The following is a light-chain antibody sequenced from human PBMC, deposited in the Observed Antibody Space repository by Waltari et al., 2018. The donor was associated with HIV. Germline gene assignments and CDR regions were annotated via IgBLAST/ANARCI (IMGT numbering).Light chain of an antibody. CDR3: VTWADRSSGPVV. CDR1: SSKIGSNY. Sequence: QSVLTQPPSASGTPGQRITISCSGSSSKIGSNYVHWYQRLPGTSPKLLIYRNNRRPSGVPDRFSGSNSGTSASLAISGLRSEDEADYYCVTWADRSSGPVVFGGGTKVTVL. J-gene: IGLJ2*01. CDR2: RNN. V-gene: IGLV1-47*01.